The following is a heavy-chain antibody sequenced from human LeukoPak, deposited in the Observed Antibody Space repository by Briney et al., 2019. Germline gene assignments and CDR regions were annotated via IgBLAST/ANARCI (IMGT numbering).Heavy chain of an antibody. CDR2: IRYDGSNK. V-gene: IGHV3-30*02. D-gene: IGHD4-17*01. CDR1: GFTFSNYG. J-gene: IGHJ4*02. Sequence: GGSLRLSCATSGFTFSNYGMHWVRQAPGKGLEWVTFIRYDGSNKDYADSVKGRFTISRDNSKNTLYLQMNSLRAEDTAVYYCAKDLYGRTTWLPFDYWGQGTLVTVSS. CDR3: AKDLYGRTTWLPFDY.